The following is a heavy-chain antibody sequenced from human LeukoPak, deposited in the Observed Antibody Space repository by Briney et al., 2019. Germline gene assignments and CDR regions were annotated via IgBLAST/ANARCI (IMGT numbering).Heavy chain of an antibody. CDR1: GYSISSGYY. V-gene: IGHV4-38-2*01. CDR3: ARVLETNWFDP. J-gene: IGHJ5*02. Sequence: SETLSLTCAVSGYSISSGYYWGWIRPPPGKGLEWIGSIYHSGSTYYNPSLKSRVTISVDTSKNQFSLKLSSVTAADTAVYYCARVLETNWFDPWGQGTLVTVSP. D-gene: IGHD1-1*01. CDR2: IYHSGST.